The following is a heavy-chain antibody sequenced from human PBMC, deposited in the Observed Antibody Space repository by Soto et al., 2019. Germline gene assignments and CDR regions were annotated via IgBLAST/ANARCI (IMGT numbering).Heavy chain of an antibody. V-gene: IGHV3-21*01. Sequence: EVQLVESGGGLVKPGGSLRFSCAASGFTFSSYSMNWVRQAPGKGLEWVSSISSSSSYIYYADSVKGRFTISRDNAKNSLYLQMNSLRAEDTAVYYCAIHPGREVDFDWLGPVRLDVWGQGTTVTVSS. CDR2: ISSSSSYI. CDR1: GFTFSSYS. J-gene: IGHJ6*02. D-gene: IGHD3-9*01. CDR3: AIHPGREVDFDWLGPVRLDV.